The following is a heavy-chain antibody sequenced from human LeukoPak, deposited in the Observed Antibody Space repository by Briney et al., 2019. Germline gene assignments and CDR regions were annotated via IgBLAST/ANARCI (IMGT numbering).Heavy chain of an antibody. CDR2: IKHDESEK. Sequence: GGSLRLSCAASGFSFNSDWMDWVRQAPGKGLEWVANIKHDESEKNYLDSVKGRFTISRDDAQNSLYLQMNGLRVEDTAVYYCTRRLDDWGQGTLVTVSS. V-gene: IGHV3-7*01. CDR3: TRRLDD. CDR1: GFSFNSDW. D-gene: IGHD3-16*01. J-gene: IGHJ4*02.